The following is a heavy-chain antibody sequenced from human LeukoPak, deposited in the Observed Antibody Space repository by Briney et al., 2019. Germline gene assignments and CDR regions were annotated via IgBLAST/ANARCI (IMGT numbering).Heavy chain of an antibody. J-gene: IGHJ4*02. D-gene: IGHD2-2*01. Sequence: GTLRLSCAASGFTFSSYAMHWVRQAPGKGLEWVAVISYDGSNKYYADSVKGRFTISRDNSKNTLYLQMNSLRAEDTAVYYCARVGLRYCSSTSCYAFLDYWGQGTLVTVPS. CDR3: ARVGLRYCSSTSCYAFLDY. CDR1: GFTFSSYA. V-gene: IGHV3-30-3*01. CDR2: ISYDGSNK.